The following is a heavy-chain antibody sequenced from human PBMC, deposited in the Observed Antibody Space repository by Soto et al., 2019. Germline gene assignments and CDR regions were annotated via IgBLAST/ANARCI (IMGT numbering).Heavy chain of an antibody. CDR2: IYHSGST. V-gene: IGHV4-30-2*01. Sequence: SENLSLTCAVSGGSISSGGYSWSWIRQPPGKGLEWIGYIYHSGSTYYNPSLKSRVTISVDRSKNQFSLKLSSVTAADTAVYYCARDTAMVGFDYWGQGTLVTVSS. CDR3: ARDTAMVGFDY. D-gene: IGHD5-18*01. CDR1: GGSISSGGYS. J-gene: IGHJ4*02.